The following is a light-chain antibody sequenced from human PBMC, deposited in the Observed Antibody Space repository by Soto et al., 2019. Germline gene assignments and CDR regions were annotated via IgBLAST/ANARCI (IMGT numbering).Light chain of an antibody. V-gene: IGLV7-46*01. Sequence: QAVVTQEPSLTVFPGGTVTLTCGSSTGAVTNGHYPYWFQQKPGQAPRTLIYDTTNRHSWTPARFSGSLLGGKAALTPSGAQPEDEAEYYCLLSYNGPYVFGTGTKVTVL. CDR3: LLSYNGPYV. CDR2: DTT. CDR1: TGAVTNGHY. J-gene: IGLJ1*01.